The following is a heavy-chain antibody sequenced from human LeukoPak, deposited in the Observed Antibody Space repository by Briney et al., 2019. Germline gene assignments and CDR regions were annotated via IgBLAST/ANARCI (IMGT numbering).Heavy chain of an antibody. CDR1: GGSISSGSYY. D-gene: IGHD3-22*01. J-gene: IGHJ4*02. CDR3: ARTDVPSYDSSGYYGFDY. Sequence: SQTLSLTCTVSGGSISSGSYYWSWIRQPAGKGLEWIGRIYTSGSTNYNPSLKSRVTILVDTSKNQFSLKLSSVTAADTAVYYCARTDVPSYDSSGYYGFDYWGQGTLVTVSS. V-gene: IGHV4-61*02. CDR2: IYTSGST.